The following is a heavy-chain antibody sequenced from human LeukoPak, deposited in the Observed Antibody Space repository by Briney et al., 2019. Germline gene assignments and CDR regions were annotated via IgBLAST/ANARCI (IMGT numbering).Heavy chain of an antibody. D-gene: IGHD2-2*01. CDR2: AIPIVNIA. Sequence: SVKVSCKASGGTFSGYAINWVRQAPGQGLEWMGRAIPIVNIASYAQKFQGRVTITADKSTTPAYLELSGLRSEDTAVYFCARGLSSSSWHDFDSWGQGTLVTVSS. CDR1: GGTFSGYA. V-gene: IGHV1-69*04. CDR3: ARGLSSSSWHDFDS. J-gene: IGHJ4*02.